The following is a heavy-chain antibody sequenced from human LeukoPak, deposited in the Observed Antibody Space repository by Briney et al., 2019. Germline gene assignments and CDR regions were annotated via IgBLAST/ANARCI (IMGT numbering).Heavy chain of an antibody. D-gene: IGHD6-13*01. V-gene: IGHV3-48*03. CDR1: AFTFSSYG. CDR2: ISSSGSSI. Sequence: PGGSLRLSCAASAFTFSSYGMNWVRRAPGKGLEWVSYISSSGSSIYYADSVKGRFTISRDNAKNSLYLQMNSLRAEDTAVYYCARVSSSTDFDYWGQGTLVTVYS. CDR3: ARVSSSTDFDY. J-gene: IGHJ4*02.